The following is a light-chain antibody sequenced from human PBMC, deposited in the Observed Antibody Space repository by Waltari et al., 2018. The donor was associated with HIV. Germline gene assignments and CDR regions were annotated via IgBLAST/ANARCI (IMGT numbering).Light chain of an antibody. CDR3: GTWDSSLSAGV. CDR2: DNY. J-gene: IGLJ3*02. CDR1: TSNIGNNY. V-gene: IGLV1-51*01. Sequence: QSVLTQPPSVSAAPGQKVTISCSGSTSNIGNNYVSWYQQFPGTAPKLLIYDNYRRPSGIPDRFSGSKSGTSATLGITGLQTGDEADYFCGTWDSSLSAGVFGAGTK.